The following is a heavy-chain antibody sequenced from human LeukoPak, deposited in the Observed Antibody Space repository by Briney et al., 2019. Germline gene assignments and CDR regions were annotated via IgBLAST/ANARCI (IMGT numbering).Heavy chain of an antibody. Sequence: GESLKISCKGSGYSFTSYWIGWARQMPGKGLEWMGIIYPGDSDTRYSPSFQGQVTISADKSISTAYLQWSSLKASDTAMYYCARHGTAYSSSSWFDPWGQGTLVTVSS. V-gene: IGHV5-51*01. D-gene: IGHD6-6*01. CDR3: ARHGTAYSSSSWFDP. CDR1: GYSFTSYW. J-gene: IGHJ5*02. CDR2: IYPGDSDT.